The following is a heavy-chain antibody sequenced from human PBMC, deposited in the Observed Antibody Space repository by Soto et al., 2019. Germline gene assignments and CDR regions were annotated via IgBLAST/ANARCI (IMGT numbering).Heavy chain of an antibody. D-gene: IGHD5-18*01. CDR2: IYHSGST. V-gene: IGHV4-30-2*01. J-gene: IGHJ4*02. CDR1: GCSLSGGFYS. CDR3: ASGYSYGARIPDY. Sequence: SETLSLTCAVSGCSLSGGFYSWSWIRPPPGKGLEWIGYIYHSGSTYYNPSLKSRVTISVDRSKNQFSLKLSSVTAADTAVFYCASGYSYGARIPDYWGQGTLVTVSS.